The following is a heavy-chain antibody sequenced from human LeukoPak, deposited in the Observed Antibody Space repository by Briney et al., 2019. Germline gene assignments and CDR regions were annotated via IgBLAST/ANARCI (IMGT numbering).Heavy chain of an antibody. V-gene: IGHV3-7*01. J-gene: IGHJ4*02. CDR1: GFTFSSYW. D-gene: IGHD5-18*01. CDR3: ARSSILWLGFDY. Sequence: GGAPGISFAASGFTFSSYWVSWGRPGPGKGREGVANIKQDGSEKYYVDSVKGRFTISRDNAKNSLYLQMNSLRAKDAAVYYCARSSILWLGFDYWGQGTLVTVSS. CDR2: IKQDGSEK.